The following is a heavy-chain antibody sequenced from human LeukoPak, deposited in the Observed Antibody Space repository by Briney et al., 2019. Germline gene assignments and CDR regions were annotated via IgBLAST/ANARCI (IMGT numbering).Heavy chain of an antibody. Sequence: GGSLRLSCAASGFTFSSYSMNWVRQAPGKGLEWVSSISSSSSYIYYADSVKGRFTISRDNAKNSLYLQMNSLRAEDTAVYYCARVWNGWVGSFEYWGQGTLVTVSS. CDR3: ARVWNGWVGSFEY. V-gene: IGHV3-21*01. J-gene: IGHJ4*02. CDR1: GFTFSSYS. CDR2: ISSSSSYI. D-gene: IGHD6-19*01.